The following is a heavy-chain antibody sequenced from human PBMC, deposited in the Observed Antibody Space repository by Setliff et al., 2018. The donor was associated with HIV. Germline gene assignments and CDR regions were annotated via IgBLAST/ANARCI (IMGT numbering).Heavy chain of an antibody. CDR1: GDSIISGDYY. CDR3: ARFTVVVFGAGEPSWFDP. CDR2: IHYKGNI. V-gene: IGHV4-30-4*08. Sequence: SETLSLTCTVSGDSIISGDYYWSWIRQSPGKGLEWIGHIHYKGNIDYNASLKSRLAISSDTSKNQFSLNLSSVVAADTAIYFCARFTVVVFGAGEPSWFDPWGQGILVTVSS. D-gene: IGHD2-15*01. J-gene: IGHJ5*02.